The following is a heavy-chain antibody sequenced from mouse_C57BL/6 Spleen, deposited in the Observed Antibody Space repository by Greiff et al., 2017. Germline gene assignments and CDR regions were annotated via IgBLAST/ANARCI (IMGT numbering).Heavy chain of an antibody. CDR1: GFNITNTY. D-gene: IGHD1-1*01. Sequence: EVQGVESVAELVRPGASVKLSCTASGFNITNTYMHWVKQRPDQGLEWIGRIDPANGNTKYAQKFQGKATITVDPSSNTAYLQLSSLTSEDTAIYYCARGREGYCDVWGTGTTVTVSS. J-gene: IGHJ1*03. CDR3: ARGREGYCDV. V-gene: IGHV14-3*01. CDR2: IDPANGNT.